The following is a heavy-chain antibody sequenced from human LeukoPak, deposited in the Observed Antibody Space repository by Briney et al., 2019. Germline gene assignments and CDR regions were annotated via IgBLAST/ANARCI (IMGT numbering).Heavy chain of an antibody. CDR2: ISYDGSNK. Sequence: AGGSLRLSCAASGFTVSSNYMSWVRQAPGKGLEWVAVISYDGSNKYYADSVKGRFTISRDNSKNTLCLQMNSLRAEDTAVYYCARGQGYDILPGYYKGDYWGQGTLVTVSS. V-gene: IGHV3-30*03. CDR3: ARGQGYDILPGYYKGDY. CDR1: GFTVSSNY. D-gene: IGHD3-9*01. J-gene: IGHJ4*02.